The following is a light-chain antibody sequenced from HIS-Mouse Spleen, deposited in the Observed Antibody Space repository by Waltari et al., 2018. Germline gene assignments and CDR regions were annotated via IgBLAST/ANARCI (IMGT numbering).Light chain of an antibody. CDR2: EDS. CDR3: YSTDSSGNHRV. Sequence: SYELTQPPSVSVSPGQTARITCLGHALQKKSAHWYQRTSGQAPVLVIYEDSKRPSGIPERFSGSSSGTMATLTISGAQVEDEADYYCYSTDSSGNHRVFGGGTKLTVL. CDR1: ALQKKS. J-gene: IGLJ2*01. V-gene: IGLV3-10*01.